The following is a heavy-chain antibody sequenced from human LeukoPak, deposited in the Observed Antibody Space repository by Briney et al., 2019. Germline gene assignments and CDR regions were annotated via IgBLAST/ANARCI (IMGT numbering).Heavy chain of an antibody. V-gene: IGHV4-39*01. Sequence: SETLSLTCTVSGGSISSGSYYWGWIRQPPGKGLEWIGSIYYSGSTYYNPSLKSRVTISVDTSKNQFSLKLSSVTAADTAVYYCARQEFYDYGDYHTLDYWGQGTLVTVSS. CDR2: IYYSGST. CDR1: GGSISSGSYY. CDR3: ARQEFYDYGDYHTLDY. D-gene: IGHD4-17*01. J-gene: IGHJ4*02.